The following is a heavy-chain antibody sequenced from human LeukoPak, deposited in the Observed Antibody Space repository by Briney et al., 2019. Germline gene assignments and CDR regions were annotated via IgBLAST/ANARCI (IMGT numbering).Heavy chain of an antibody. D-gene: IGHD1-26*01. CDR1: GYTFTNYY. CDR3: ARDRSIVGATPHFDY. Sequence: ASVKVSCKASGYTFTNYYMHWVRQAPGQGLEWMGVINPDGGSTTYAQKFQGRVTMTRDTSTRTVYMDLSSLRSEDTAVYYCARDRSIVGATPHFDYWGQGTLVTVSS. CDR2: INPDGGST. J-gene: IGHJ4*02. V-gene: IGHV1-46*01.